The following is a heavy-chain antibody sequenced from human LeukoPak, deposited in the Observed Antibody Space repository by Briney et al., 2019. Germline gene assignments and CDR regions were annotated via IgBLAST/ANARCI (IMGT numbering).Heavy chain of an antibody. V-gene: IGHV4-59*01. Sequence: SETLSLTCTVSGGSISSYYWSWIRQPPGKGLEWIGYIYYSGSTNYNPSLKSRVTISVDTSKNQFSLELSSVTAADTAVYYCARGSSGYYPYFDYWGQGTLVTVSS. CDR1: GGSISSYY. J-gene: IGHJ4*02. D-gene: IGHD3-22*01. CDR3: ARGSSGYYPYFDY. CDR2: IYYSGST.